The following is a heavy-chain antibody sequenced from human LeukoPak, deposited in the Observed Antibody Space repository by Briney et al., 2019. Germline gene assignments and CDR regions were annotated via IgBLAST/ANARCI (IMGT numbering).Heavy chain of an antibody. CDR1: GGSFSDYY. J-gene: IGHJ4*02. CDR3: SREEKVGELLADF. V-gene: IGHV4-34*01. D-gene: IGHD1-26*01. CDR2: INHRGST. Sequence: PSETLSLTCAVYGGSFSDYYWAWFRQPPGKGPEWIAAINHRGSTDYNPSLKSRATISVDTSKKQFSLKLSSVAAADTAVYYCSREEKVGELLADFWGQGTLVTVSS.